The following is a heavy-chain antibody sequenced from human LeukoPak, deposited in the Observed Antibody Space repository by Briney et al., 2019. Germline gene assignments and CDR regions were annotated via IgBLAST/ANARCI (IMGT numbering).Heavy chain of an antibody. V-gene: IGHV1-2*02. CDR1: GYTFTGYY. D-gene: IGHD3-10*01. CDR3: ARAVNYYGSGSYCWFDP. CDR2: INPNSGGT. J-gene: IGHJ5*02. Sequence: ASVKVSCKASGYTFTGYYMHWVRQAPGQGLEWMGWINPNSGGTNYAQKFQGRVTMTRDTSISTAYMELSRLRSDDTAVYYCARAVNYYGSGSYCWFDPWGQGTLVTVSS.